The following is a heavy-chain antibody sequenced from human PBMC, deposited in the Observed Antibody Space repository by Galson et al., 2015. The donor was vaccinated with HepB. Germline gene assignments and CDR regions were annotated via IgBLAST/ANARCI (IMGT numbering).Heavy chain of an antibody. CDR2: ISGSGGST. J-gene: IGHJ3*02. CDR3: AKDVGSGRDAFDI. CDR1: GFTFSSYA. V-gene: IGHV3-23*01. D-gene: IGHD6-19*01. Sequence: SLRLSCAASGFTFSSYAMNWVRQAPGKGLEWVSAISGSGGSTYYADSVKGRFTISRDNSKNTLYLQMNSLRAEDTAVYYCAKDVGSGRDAFDIWGQGTMVTVSS.